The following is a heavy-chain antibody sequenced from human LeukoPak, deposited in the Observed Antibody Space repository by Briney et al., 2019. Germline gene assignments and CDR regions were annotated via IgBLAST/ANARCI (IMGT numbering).Heavy chain of an antibody. Sequence: GGSLRLSCAASGFTFSRSGLHWVRQAPGKGLEWVAFIRDDGSTRYYADSVKGRFTVSRDNSKNTLYLHMDSLRTEDTAVYCCARGAYSSGWAYFDHWGQGTLVTVSS. J-gene: IGHJ4*02. CDR1: GFTFSRSG. D-gene: IGHD6-19*01. V-gene: IGHV3-30*02. CDR2: IRDDGSTR. CDR3: ARGAYSSGWAYFDH.